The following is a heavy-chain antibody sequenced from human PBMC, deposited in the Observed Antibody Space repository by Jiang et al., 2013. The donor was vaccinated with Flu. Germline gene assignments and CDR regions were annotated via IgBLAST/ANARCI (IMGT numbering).Heavy chain of an antibody. J-gene: IGHJ5*02. D-gene: IGHD3-10*01. CDR2: IYYSGST. V-gene: IGHV4-59*08. CDR1: SSYY. CDR3: ARQREVDTMVRGVIKFSGSWFDP. Sequence: SSYYWSWIRQPPREGTGVDWYIYYSGSTNYNPPSKSRVTISVDTSKNQFSLKLSSVTAADTAVYYCARQREVDTMVRGVIKFSGSWFDPWGQGTLVTVSS.